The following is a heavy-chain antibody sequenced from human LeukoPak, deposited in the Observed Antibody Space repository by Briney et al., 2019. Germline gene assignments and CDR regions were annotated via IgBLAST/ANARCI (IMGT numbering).Heavy chain of an antibody. CDR2: IRSKAYGGTX. Sequence: GGSLRLSCTASGFTFGDYAMSWFRQAPGKGLEWVGFIRSKAYGGTXXYAAXVKGRFTISRDDSKSIAYLQMNSLKTEDTAVXYCTRYTLRAFDIWGQGTMVTVSS. V-gene: IGHV3-49*03. D-gene: IGHD3-10*01. J-gene: IGHJ3*02. CDR3: TRYTLRAFDI. CDR1: GFTFGDYA.